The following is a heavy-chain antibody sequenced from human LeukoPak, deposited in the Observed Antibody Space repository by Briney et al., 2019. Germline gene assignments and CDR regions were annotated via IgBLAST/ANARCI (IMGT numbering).Heavy chain of an antibody. J-gene: IGHJ4*02. CDR3: ARDFRRQWLIHGY. D-gene: IGHD6-19*01. CDR2: INPSGGST. V-gene: IGHV1-46*01. CDR1: GYTFTSYY. Sequence: ASVKVSCKASGYTFTSYYMHWVRQAPGQGLEWMGIINPSGGSTSYAQKFQGRVTMTRDTSTSTVYMELRSLRSDDTAVYYCARDFRRQWLIHGYWGQGTLVTVSS.